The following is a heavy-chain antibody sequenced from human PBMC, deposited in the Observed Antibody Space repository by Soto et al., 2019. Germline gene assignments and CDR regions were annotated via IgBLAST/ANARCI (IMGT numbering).Heavy chain of an antibody. Sequence: SETLSLTCTVSGGSISSYYWSWIRQPPGKGLEWIGYIYYSGSTNYNPSLKSRVTISVDTSKNQFSLKLSSVTAADTAVYYCARDVGYCSGGSCPPYAFDIWGQGTMVTVSS. V-gene: IGHV4-59*01. CDR2: IYYSGST. D-gene: IGHD2-15*01. CDR1: GGSISSYY. J-gene: IGHJ3*02. CDR3: ARDVGYCSGGSCPPYAFDI.